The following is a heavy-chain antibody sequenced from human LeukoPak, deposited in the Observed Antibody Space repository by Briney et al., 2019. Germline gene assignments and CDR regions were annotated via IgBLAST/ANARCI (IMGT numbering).Heavy chain of an antibody. D-gene: IGHD3-10*02. Sequence: GGSLRLSCEASGFTFSDYYMSWIRQAPGKGLEWVSYISSSGSSIHYADSVKGRFTISRDNAKNSLYLQMNSLRAEDTAVYYCAELGITMIGGVWGKGTTVTISS. V-gene: IGHV3-11*04. CDR3: AELGITMIGGV. CDR1: GFTFSDYY. J-gene: IGHJ6*04. CDR2: ISSSGSSI.